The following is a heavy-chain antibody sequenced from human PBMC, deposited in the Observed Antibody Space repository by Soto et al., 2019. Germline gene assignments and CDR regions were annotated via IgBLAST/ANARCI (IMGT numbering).Heavy chain of an antibody. CDR3: AKVPKGYYVGAFDD. CDR2: ISGDGTGT. V-gene: IGHV3-23*01. CDR1: GLTFSNYG. Sequence: EAQLLESGGGLIRPGGSLRLSCAGSGLTFSNYGLTWVRQAQGKGLEWVSSISGDGTGTYYADSVKGWFTISRDNSKNMMYLQMNSLRAEHTGMYHGAKVPKGYYVGAFDDWGQGTLVTASS. D-gene: IGHD3-10*02. J-gene: IGHJ4*02.